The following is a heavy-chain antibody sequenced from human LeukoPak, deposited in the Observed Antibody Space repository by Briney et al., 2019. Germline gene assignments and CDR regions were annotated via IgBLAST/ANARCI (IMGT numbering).Heavy chain of an antibody. V-gene: IGHV3-23*01. CDR2: ITATGSTA. CDR3: AKPGIRMMVVLKNYFDY. J-gene: IGHJ4*02. CDR1: GFTFSSYA. Sequence: PGGSLRLSCAASGFTFSSYAMSWVRQTPGRGLEWVSSITATGSTAYYADSVKGRFVISRDNSENTLYLQMNSLRAEDTAVYYCAKPGIRMMVVLKNYFDYWGQGSLVTVSA. D-gene: IGHD2-21*01.